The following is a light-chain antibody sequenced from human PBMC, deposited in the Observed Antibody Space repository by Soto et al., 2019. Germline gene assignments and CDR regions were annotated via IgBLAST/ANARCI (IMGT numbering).Light chain of an antibody. J-gene: IGKJ4*01. CDR3: QQYYTTLS. V-gene: IGKV4-1*01. CDR2: CAS. CDR1: QSVLYNSDNKNY. Sequence: DIVMTQSPDSLAVSLGERATINCKSSQSVLYNSDNKNYLAWYQQKAGQPPKLLIYCASTRDSGVPDRFSGSGSGADFTLTINTLQAENVAVYDCQQYYTTLSFGGGTKVEIK.